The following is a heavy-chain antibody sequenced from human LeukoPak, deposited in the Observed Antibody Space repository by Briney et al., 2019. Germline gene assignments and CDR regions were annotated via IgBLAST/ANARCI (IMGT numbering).Heavy chain of an antibody. CDR2: IYHSGST. V-gene: IGHV4-30-2*01. Sequence: PSETPSLTCTVSGGSISSGDYSWNWIRQPPGKGLEWIGYIYHSGSTYYSPSLESRVTISVDKSKNQFSLKLSSVTAADTAVYYCARVGHYYYGSGSYLGGFDYWGQGTLVTVSS. CDR3: ARVGHYYYGSGSYLGGFDY. CDR1: GGSISSGDYS. D-gene: IGHD3-10*01. J-gene: IGHJ4*02.